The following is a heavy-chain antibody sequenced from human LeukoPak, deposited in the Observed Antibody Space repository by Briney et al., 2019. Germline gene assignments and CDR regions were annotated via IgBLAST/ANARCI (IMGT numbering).Heavy chain of an antibody. CDR2: INPNSGGT. CDR3: ARETELYYYGSGSYYWFDP. D-gene: IGHD3-10*01. Sequence: ASVKVSCKASGYTFTGYYMHWVRQAPGQGLEWMGWINPNSGGTNYAQKFQGRVTMTRDTSTSTAYMELSRLRSDDTAVYYCARETELYYYGSGSYYWFDPWGQGTLVTVSS. J-gene: IGHJ5*02. V-gene: IGHV1-2*02. CDR1: GYTFTGYY.